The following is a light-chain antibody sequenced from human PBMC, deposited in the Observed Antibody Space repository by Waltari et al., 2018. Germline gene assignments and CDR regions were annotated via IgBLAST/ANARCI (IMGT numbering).Light chain of an antibody. Sequence: DIQMTQSPSTLSASVGDRGTITCRASQSISSWLAWYQQKPGKAPKRLIYKASSLESGVPSRFSGSGSGTEFTLTISSLQPDDFATYYCQQYNSYSWTFGQGTKVEIK. V-gene: IGKV1-5*03. J-gene: IGKJ1*01. CDR2: KAS. CDR1: QSISSW. CDR3: QQYNSYSWT.